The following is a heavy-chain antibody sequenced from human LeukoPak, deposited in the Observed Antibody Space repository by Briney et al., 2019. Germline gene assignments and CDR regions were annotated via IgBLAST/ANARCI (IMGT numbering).Heavy chain of an antibody. D-gene: IGHD1-26*01. J-gene: IGHJ4*02. V-gene: IGHV3-64*04. Sequence: GGSLRLSCSASGFTFSSYAIHWVRQAPGKGLEYVSAIVINGGKTYYADSVKGRFTISRDNSKNTLFLQMNSLRAEDTAVYYCAKDGDGGSYYVLFDYWGQGALVTVSS. CDR1: GFTFSSYA. CDR3: AKDGDGGSYYVLFDY. CDR2: IVINGGKT.